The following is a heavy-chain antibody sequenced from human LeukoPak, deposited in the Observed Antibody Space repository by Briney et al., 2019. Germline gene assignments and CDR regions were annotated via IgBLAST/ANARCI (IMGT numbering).Heavy chain of an antibody. Sequence: PGGSLRLSCAASGFTFSSYGMSWVRQARGKGVEWVSAISGSGGSTYYADSVKGRFTISRDNSKNTLYLQMNSLRAEDTAVYYCAKDRAPFVVVVAATLDYWGQGTLVTVSS. D-gene: IGHD2-15*01. J-gene: IGHJ4*02. CDR1: GFTFSSYG. CDR2: ISGSGGST. V-gene: IGHV3-23*01. CDR3: AKDRAPFVVVVAATLDY.